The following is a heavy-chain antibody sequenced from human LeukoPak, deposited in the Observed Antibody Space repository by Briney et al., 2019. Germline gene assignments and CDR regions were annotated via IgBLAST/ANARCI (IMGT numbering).Heavy chain of an antibody. V-gene: IGHV4-4*09. CDR2: IYISGRT. D-gene: IGHD2-21*02. CDR1: SDSMSNNY. CDR3: ARSGRRVTYFFDN. J-gene: IGHJ4*02. Sequence: SETLSLTCTVSSDSMSNNYWSWIRQPPGKGLEWMGYIYISGRTDTNPSLKSRVNMSIDTSRSQFSLGLTSVTAAETAVYYCARSGRRVTYFFDNWGQGTLVTVAS.